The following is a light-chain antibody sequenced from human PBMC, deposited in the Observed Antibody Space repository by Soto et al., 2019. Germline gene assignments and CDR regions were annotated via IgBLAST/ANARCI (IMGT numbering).Light chain of an antibody. J-gene: IGKJ2*01. Sequence: DIQMTQSPSSLSASVGDRVAITCRAGQGITDYLNWYQQKAGKAPKLLISTASRLQSGVPSRFSGNRSGTDVTLTISSLQPEDFTTYYCQQTNSAPPTFGQGTKLE. V-gene: IGKV1-39*01. CDR3: QQTNSAPPT. CDR1: QGITDY. CDR2: TAS.